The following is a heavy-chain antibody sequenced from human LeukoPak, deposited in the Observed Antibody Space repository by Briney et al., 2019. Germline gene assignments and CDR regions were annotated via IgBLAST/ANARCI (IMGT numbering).Heavy chain of an antibody. CDR1: GFTFSSYS. J-gene: IGHJ4*02. V-gene: IGHV3-64*01. Sequence: QSGGSLRLSCAASGFTFSSYSMHWVRQAPGKGLEYVSAIKDRGDRTYYAKSVEGRFTISRDNSKNTMYLQMGSLRVDDMAVYYCARVGDNNFFDYWGQGTRVTVSS. D-gene: IGHD2-21*02. CDR2: IKDRGDRT. CDR3: ARVGDNNFFDY.